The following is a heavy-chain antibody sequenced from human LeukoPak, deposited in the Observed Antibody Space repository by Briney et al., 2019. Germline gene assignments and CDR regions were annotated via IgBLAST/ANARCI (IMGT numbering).Heavy chain of an antibody. D-gene: IGHD3-22*01. V-gene: IGHV3-48*03. J-gene: IGHJ4*02. CDR1: GFTFSSYE. CDR3: ARVHYYDSSGFDY. CDR2: ISSSGSAI. Sequence: AGSLRLSCAASGFTFSSYEMNWVRQAPGKGLEWVSYISSSGSAIYYADSVKGQFTISRDNAKNSLYLQMSSLRAEDTAVYYCARVHYYDSSGFDYWGQGTLVTVSS.